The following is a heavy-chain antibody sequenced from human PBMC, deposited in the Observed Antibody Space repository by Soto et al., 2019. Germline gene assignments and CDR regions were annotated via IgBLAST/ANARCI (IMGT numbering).Heavy chain of an antibody. V-gene: IGHV3-33*01. D-gene: IGHD4-17*01. CDR2: IWYDGSNK. CDR1: GFTFSSYG. CDR3: ARDTNGDYVGFNYYYGMDV. J-gene: IGHJ6*02. Sequence: LRLSCAASGFTFSSYGMHWVRQAPGKGLEWVAVIWYDGSNKYYADSVKGRFTISRDNSKNTLYLQMNSLRAEDTAVYYCARDTNGDYVGFNYYYGMDVWGQGTTVTVSS.